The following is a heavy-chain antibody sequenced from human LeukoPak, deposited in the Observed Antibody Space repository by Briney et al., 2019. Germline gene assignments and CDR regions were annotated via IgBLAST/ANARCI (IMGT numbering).Heavy chain of an antibody. D-gene: IGHD1-1*01. CDR1: GFTFSSYA. CDR2: INSDGSST. Sequence: GGSLRLSCAASGFTFSSYAMHWVRQAPGKGLVWVSRINSDGSSTSYADSVKGRFTISRDNAKNTLYLQMNSLRAEDTAVYYCARNWNDKGEFDYWGQGTLVTVSS. CDR3: ARNWNDKGEFDY. V-gene: IGHV3-74*01. J-gene: IGHJ4*02.